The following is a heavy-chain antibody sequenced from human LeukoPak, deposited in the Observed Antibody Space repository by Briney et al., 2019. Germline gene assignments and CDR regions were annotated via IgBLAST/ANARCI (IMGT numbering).Heavy chain of an antibody. V-gene: IGHV3-64*01. D-gene: IGHD3-10*01. J-gene: IGHJ4*02. CDR2: ITTNGGST. CDR1: GFTFSSYA. CDR3: ARRPGGRYYDY. Sequence: PGGSLRLSCAASGFTFSSYAMHWVRQAPGKGLEYVSAITTNGGSTYYANSVKGRFTISRDNSKNTLYLQMGSLRAEDMAVYYCARRPGGRYYDYWGQGTLVTVSS.